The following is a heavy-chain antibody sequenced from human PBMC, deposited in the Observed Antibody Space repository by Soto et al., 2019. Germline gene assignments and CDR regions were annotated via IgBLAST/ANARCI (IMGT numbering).Heavy chain of an antibody. CDR3: ARDSSNYDTSHYYGMDV. D-gene: IGHD4-4*01. CDR1: GYTFTSYG. V-gene: IGHV1-18*01. Sequence: QVQLVQSGAEVKKPGASVKVSCKASGYTFTSYGISWVRQAPGQGLEGMGWISAYNGNTNYAQKLQGRVTMTTDTSTSTAYMELRSLRSDDTAVYYCARDSSNYDTSHYYGMDVGGQGTTVTVSS. CDR2: ISAYNGNT. J-gene: IGHJ6*02.